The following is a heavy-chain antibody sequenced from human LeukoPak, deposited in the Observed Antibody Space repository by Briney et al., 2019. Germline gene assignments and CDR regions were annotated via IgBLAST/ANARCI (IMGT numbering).Heavy chain of an antibody. J-gene: IGHJ5*02. Sequence: SETLSLTCTVSGGSIGRDFWSWIRQPPGKGLEWIGYIYYTGSTNYNPSLKSRVTISIDTSKNQFSLRLSSVTAADTAVYYCASGYGDYWFDPWGQGTLVTVSS. CDR1: GGSIGRDF. V-gene: IGHV4-59*01. CDR2: IYYTGST. CDR3: ASGYGDYWFDP. D-gene: IGHD4-17*01.